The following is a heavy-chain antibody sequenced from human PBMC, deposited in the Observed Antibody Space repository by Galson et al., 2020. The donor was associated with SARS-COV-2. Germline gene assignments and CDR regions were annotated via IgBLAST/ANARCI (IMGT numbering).Heavy chain of an antibody. CDR1: GFTYSNFA. CDR2: ISYDGGLK. Sequence: GESLKISCAASGFTYSNFAMHWVRQAPGKGLEWVALISYDGGLKFYSDSVKGRFTISRDKSKNTRFLQMNSLRAEDTAVYYCARVFDYWGQGTLVTVSS. CDR3: ARVFDY. V-gene: IGHV3-30*04. J-gene: IGHJ4*02.